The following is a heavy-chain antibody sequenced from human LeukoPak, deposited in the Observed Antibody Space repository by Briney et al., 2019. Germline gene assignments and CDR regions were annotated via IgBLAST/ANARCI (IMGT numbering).Heavy chain of an antibody. V-gene: IGHV3-74*01. CDR3: EPTFYYGSGILN. CDR1: GFSISSYW. CDR2: INGDGSMT. D-gene: IGHD3-10*01. Sequence: GGSLRLSCATAGFSISSYWRQWHRQVPGKGLEWVARINGDGSMTGYADSVKGRFTISRDNAKNTLYLQMNSLRAEDTAVDYCEPTFYYGSGILNWGQGTLVTVSS. J-gene: IGHJ4*02.